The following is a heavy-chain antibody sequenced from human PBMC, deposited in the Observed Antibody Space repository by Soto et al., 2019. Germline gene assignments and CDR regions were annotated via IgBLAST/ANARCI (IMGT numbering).Heavy chain of an antibody. V-gene: IGHV1-24*01. Sequence: ASVKFSCKVSGYTLTELSMHWLLQAPGKGLEWMGVFDPEDGVTIYAQKFQGRVTMTEDTSTDTAYLQWSSLKASDTAMYYCASRSSSWTGIDYWGQGTLVTVSS. D-gene: IGHD6-13*01. CDR3: ASRSSSWTGIDY. J-gene: IGHJ4*02. CDR2: FDPEDGVT. CDR1: GYTLTELS.